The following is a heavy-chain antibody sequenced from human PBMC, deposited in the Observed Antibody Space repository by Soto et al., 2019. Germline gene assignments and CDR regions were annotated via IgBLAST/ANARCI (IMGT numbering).Heavy chain of an antibody. CDR3: ARIHGPSGNYDLDV. Sequence: PSETLSLTCTVSGGSISSYYGGWFRQPPGKGLEWIGYIYYSGSTTYHPSLKSRVTISVDTSKNQFSLNLTSVTAADTATYYCARIHGPSGNYDLDVWGQGTLVTVSS. CDR1: GGSISSYY. J-gene: IGHJ4*02. D-gene: IGHD5-12*01. CDR2: IYYSGST. V-gene: IGHV4-59*08.